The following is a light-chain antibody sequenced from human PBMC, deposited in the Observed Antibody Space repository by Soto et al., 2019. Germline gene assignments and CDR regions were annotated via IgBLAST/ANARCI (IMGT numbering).Light chain of an antibody. CDR3: QQRNIWPPVT. CDR2: KAS. J-gene: IGKJ5*01. CDR1: QTISSW. V-gene: IGKV1-5*03. Sequence: IHMTQSPSTLSGSVVDRGTITCLASQTISSWLAWYQQKPGKAPKLLIYKASTLKSGVPSRFRGSGSGTEFTLTISSLEPEDSAAYYCQQRNIWPPVTFGQGTRLEIK.